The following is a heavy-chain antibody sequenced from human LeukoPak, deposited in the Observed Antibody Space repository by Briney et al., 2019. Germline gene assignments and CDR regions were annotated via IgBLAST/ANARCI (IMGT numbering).Heavy chain of an antibody. CDR3: ARDIGRDCSSTSCYFGP. CDR1: GYTFTSYY. J-gene: IGHJ5*02. Sequence: ASVKVPCKASGYTFTSYYMHWMRQAPGQGLEWMGIINPSGGSTSYAQKFQGRVTITADKSTSTAYMELSSLRSEDTAVYYCARDIGRDCSSTSCYFGPWGQGTLVTVSS. V-gene: IGHV1-46*01. D-gene: IGHD2-2*01. CDR2: INPSGGST.